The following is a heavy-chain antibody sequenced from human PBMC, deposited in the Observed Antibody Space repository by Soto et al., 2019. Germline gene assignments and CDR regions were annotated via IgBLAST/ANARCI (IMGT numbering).Heavy chain of an antibody. CDR1: GFTFSSYA. CDR2: ISYDGSNK. J-gene: IGHJ4*02. Sequence: PGGSLRLSCAASGFTFSSYAMHWVRQAPGKGLEWVAVISYDGSNKYYADSVEGRFTISRDNSKNTLYLQMNSLRAEDTAVYYCARDLAQYYYDSSDGFDYWGQGTLVTVSS. V-gene: IGHV3-30-3*01. CDR3: ARDLAQYYYDSSDGFDY. D-gene: IGHD3-22*01.